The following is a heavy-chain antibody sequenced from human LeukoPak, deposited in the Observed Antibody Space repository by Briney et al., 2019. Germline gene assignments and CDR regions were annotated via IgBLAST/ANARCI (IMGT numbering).Heavy chain of an antibody. CDR1: GGSITSYY. J-gene: IGHJ5*02. D-gene: IGHD6-6*01. CDR2: IYYTGTT. CDR3: ARGALGHPRPGWFDP. V-gene: IGHV4-59*13. Sequence: SETLSLTCTVSGGSITSYYWTWVRQPPGKGLEWIGYIYYTGTTNYNPSLKSRVTISVDTSKNQFSLNLTSVNIADTAVYYCARGALGHPRPGWFDPWGQGILVTVSS.